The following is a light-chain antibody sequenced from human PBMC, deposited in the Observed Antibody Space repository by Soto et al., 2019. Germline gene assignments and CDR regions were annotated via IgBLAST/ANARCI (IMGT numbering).Light chain of an antibody. CDR3: QQRSNWPPT. J-gene: IGKJ5*01. V-gene: IGKV3-11*01. CDR2: EAS. CDR1: QSVSSY. Sequence: EIALTQSPATLSLSPGEGTTLSCRASQSVSSYLAWYQQRPGQAPRLLIYEASSRATGIPARFSGSGSGTDFILTISSLEPEDFAVYYCQQRSNWPPTFGQGTRLEIK.